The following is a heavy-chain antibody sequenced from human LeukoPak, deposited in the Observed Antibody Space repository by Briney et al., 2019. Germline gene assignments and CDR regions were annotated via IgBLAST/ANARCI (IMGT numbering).Heavy chain of an antibody. D-gene: IGHD3-22*01. CDR2: IRYDGSNK. CDR1: GFTFSSYG. V-gene: IGHV3-30*02. J-gene: IGHJ4*02. Sequence: GGSLRLSCAASGFTFSSYGMHWVRQAPGKGLEGVSFIRYDGSNKYYADSVKGRFTISRDNSKNTLYLQMNSLRAEDTAVYYCSKPYYESSGYSDDWGQGTLVTVSS. CDR3: SKPYYESSGYSDD.